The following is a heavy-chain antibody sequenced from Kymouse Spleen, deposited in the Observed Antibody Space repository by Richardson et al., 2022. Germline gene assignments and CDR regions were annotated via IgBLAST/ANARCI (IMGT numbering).Heavy chain of an antibody. CDR1: GGSISSSSYY. D-gene: IGHD3-9*01. J-gene: IGHJ4*02. CDR2: IYYSGST. Sequence: QLQLQESGPGLVKPSETLSLTCTVSGGSISSSSYYWGWIRQPPGKGLEWIGSIYYSGSTYYNPSLKSRVTISVDTSKNQFSLKLSSVTAADTAVYYCARVLYYDILTGYSPFDYWGQGTLVTVSS. CDR3: ARVLYYDILTGYSPFDY. V-gene: IGHV4-39*01.